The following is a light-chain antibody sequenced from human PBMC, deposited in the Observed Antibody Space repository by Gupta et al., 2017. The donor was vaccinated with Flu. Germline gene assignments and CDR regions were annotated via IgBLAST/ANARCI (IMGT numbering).Light chain of an antibody. Sequence: GDRFAITCRSSQTISISLNWYQQKPGQAPKLLIYGASSVQSVVPSRFSGRGSGTEFTLTISSLQPEDFAVYYCQQTYSSWYTFGQGTNLEI. CDR2: GAS. V-gene: IGKV1-39*01. CDR3: QQTYSSWYT. J-gene: IGKJ2*01. CDR1: QTISIS.